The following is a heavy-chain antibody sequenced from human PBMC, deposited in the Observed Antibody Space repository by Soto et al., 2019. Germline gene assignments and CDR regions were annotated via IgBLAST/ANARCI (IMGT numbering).Heavy chain of an antibody. Sequence: QVQLVQSGAEVRKPGSSVKVSCKASGGTFSRHAISWVRQAPGQGLEWMGGIIPIFGTANHAQKIQGRVTIIADQSTSTVYMESSSVRSEDTAMYYCARGWGYDSNDYYYAYWGQGTLVIVSS. V-gene: IGHV1-69*01. CDR2: IIPIFGTA. J-gene: IGHJ4*02. D-gene: IGHD3-22*01. CDR3: ARGWGYDSNDYYYAY. CDR1: GGTFSRHA.